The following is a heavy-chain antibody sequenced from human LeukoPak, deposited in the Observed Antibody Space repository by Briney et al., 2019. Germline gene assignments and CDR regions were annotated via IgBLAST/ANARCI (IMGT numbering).Heavy chain of an antibody. D-gene: IGHD6-13*01. V-gene: IGHV4-34*01. CDR2: INHSGST. J-gene: IGHJ5*02. CDR3: ARGQGAIAAAGTRWFDP. Sequence: PSETLSLTCAVYGGSFSGYYWSWIRQPPGKGLECIGEINHSGSTNYNPSLKSRVTISVDTSKNQFSLKLSSVTAADTAVYYCARGQGAIAAAGTRWFDPWGQGTLVTVSS. CDR1: GGSFSGYY.